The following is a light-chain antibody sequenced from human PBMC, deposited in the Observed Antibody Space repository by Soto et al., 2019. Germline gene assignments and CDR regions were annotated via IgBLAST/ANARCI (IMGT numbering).Light chain of an antibody. Sequence: PGARPTFSYRASQRFSIRLAWYQHKSGQAPRLLISGASSRATGIPDRFSGSGSGTDFTLTISRLEPEDFALYYCQHYYGTSPITFGQGTRLEIK. J-gene: IGKJ5*01. CDR1: QRFSIR. CDR3: QHYYGTSPIT. V-gene: IGKV3-20*01. CDR2: GAS.